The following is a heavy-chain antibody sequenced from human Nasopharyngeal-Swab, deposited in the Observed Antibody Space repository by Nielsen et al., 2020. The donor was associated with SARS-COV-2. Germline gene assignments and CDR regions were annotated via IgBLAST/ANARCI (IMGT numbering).Heavy chain of an antibody. CDR1: GFTVSSNY. D-gene: IGHD2-2*01. Sequence: GGSLRLSCAASGFTVSSNYMSWVRQAPGKGLEWVSVIYSGGSTYYSDSVKGRFTIPRDNSKNTLYLQMNSLRAEDTAVYYCAAGVVVPAANNDYWGQGTLVTVSS. CDR2: IYSGGST. V-gene: IGHV3-53*01. J-gene: IGHJ4*02. CDR3: AAGVVVPAANNDY.